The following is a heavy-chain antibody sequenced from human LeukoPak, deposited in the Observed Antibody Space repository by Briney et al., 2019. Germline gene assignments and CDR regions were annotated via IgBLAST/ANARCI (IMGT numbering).Heavy chain of an antibody. CDR3: ARGLLRDDKFDY. Sequence: GASVTVSCKASVYTFTIYYMHWVRQAPGQGLEWMGWINPNSGGTNYAQKFQGRVTMTRDTSISTAYMELSRLRSDDTAVYYCARGLLRDDKFDYWGQGTLVTVSS. J-gene: IGHJ4*02. V-gene: IGHV1-2*02. CDR1: VYTFTIYY. D-gene: IGHD1-26*01. CDR2: INPNSGGT.